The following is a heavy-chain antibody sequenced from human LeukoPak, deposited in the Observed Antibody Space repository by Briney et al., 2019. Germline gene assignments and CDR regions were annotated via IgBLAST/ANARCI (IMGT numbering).Heavy chain of an antibody. V-gene: IGHV3-74*01. Sequence: PGGSLRLSCAASGFTFSSYWMHWVRQAPGKGLVWVSRINSDGSSTSYADSVKGRFTISRDNAKNTLYLQMNSLGAEDTAVYYCASQDYYDSSRDGAFDIWGQGTMVTVSS. CDR2: INSDGSST. J-gene: IGHJ3*02. D-gene: IGHD3-22*01. CDR3: ASQDYYDSSRDGAFDI. CDR1: GFTFSSYW.